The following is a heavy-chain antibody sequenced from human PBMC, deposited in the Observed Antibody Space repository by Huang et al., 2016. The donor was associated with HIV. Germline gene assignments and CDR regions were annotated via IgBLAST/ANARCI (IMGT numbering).Heavy chain of an antibody. CDR2: MSYDGRSD. Sequence: QVQLVESGGGVVQPGTSLRLSCAASGFIFSNFGMHWVRQAPGKGLGWVAVMSYDGRSDRYSDSVKGRFTISRDNDKNTLSLEMNRLRHDDTAVYYCAKESRWFSDFDQWGQGTLVTVSS. CDR1: GFIFSNFG. V-gene: IGHV3-30*18. J-gene: IGHJ5*02. D-gene: IGHD2-15*01. CDR3: AKESRWFSDFDQ.